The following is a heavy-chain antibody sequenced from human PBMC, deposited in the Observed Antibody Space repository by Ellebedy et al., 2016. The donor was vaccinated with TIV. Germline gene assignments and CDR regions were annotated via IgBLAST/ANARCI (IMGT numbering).Heavy chain of an antibody. CDR3: TRDGSEWSRDY. D-gene: IGHD3-3*01. V-gene: IGHV3-21*06. CDR1: GFSFSTYT. Sequence: GGSLRLXXAASGFSFSTYTMNWVRQAPGKGLEWVATIVSSGRETYYADPLKGRFTISRDNAMNLVYLQMNSLSVEDTAVYYCTRDGSEWSRDYWGQGTLVTVSS. CDR2: IVSSGRET. J-gene: IGHJ4*02.